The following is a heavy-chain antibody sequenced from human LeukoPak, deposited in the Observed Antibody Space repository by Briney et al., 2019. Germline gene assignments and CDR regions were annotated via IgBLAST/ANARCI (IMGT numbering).Heavy chain of an antibody. Sequence: GGSLRLSCAASGFTFNRHAMHWVRQAPGKGPEWVAVISFNGTNKHYADPVKGRFTVSRDDSENTLYLQMNSLRPEDTAVYYCARDPQLYYDILTGYYMPPSYYFDYWGQGTLVTVSS. J-gene: IGHJ4*02. CDR1: GFTFNRHA. CDR3: ARDPQLYYDILTGYYMPPSYYFDY. CDR2: ISFNGTNK. V-gene: IGHV3-30-3*01. D-gene: IGHD3-9*01.